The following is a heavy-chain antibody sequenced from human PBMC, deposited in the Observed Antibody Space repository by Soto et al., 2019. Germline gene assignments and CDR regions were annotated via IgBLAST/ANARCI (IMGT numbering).Heavy chain of an antibody. J-gene: IGHJ3*02. Sequence: ASVKVSCKASGYTFTSYDINWVRQATGQGLEWMGWMNPNSGNTGYAQKFQGRVTMTRNTSISTAYMELSSLRSEDTAVYYCARGGGQYYYDSSEFNDAFDIWGQGTMVTVSS. CDR1: GYTFTSYD. D-gene: IGHD3-22*01. CDR3: ARGGGQYYYDSSEFNDAFDI. CDR2: MNPNSGNT. V-gene: IGHV1-8*01.